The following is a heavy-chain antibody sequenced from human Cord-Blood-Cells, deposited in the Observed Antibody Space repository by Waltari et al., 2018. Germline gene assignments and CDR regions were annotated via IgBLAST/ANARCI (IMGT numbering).Heavy chain of an antibody. V-gene: IGHV1-24*01. J-gene: IGHJ4*02. CDR1: GYTLTDLS. CDR2: FDPEDGET. Sequence: QVQLVQSGAEVKKPGASVKVSCKVSGYTLTDLSMHWVRQAPGKGLEWMGGFDPEDGETIYAQKFQGRVTMTEDTSTDTAYMELSSLRSEDTAVYYCATGLGRQLWSGYSIDYWGQGTLVTVSS. D-gene: IGHD3-3*01. CDR3: ATGLGRQLWSGYSIDY.